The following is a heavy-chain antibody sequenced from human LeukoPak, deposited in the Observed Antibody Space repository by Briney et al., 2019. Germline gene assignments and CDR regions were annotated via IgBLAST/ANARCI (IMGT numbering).Heavy chain of an antibody. CDR2: IYYSGST. D-gene: IGHD3-22*01. V-gene: IGHV4-39*01. Sequence: SETLSLTCTVSGGSISSYYWSWIRQPPGKGLEWIGSIYYSGSTYYNPSLKSRVTISVDTSKNQFSLKLSSVTAADTAVYYCARRFYDSSGYYGIDYWGQGTLVTVSA. J-gene: IGHJ4*02. CDR3: ARRFYDSSGYYGIDY. CDR1: GGSISSYY.